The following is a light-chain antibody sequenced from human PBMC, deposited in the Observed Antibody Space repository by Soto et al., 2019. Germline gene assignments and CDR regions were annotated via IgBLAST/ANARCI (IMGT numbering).Light chain of an antibody. CDR3: QSYDSSLSGWI. V-gene: IGLV1-40*01. J-gene: IGLJ2*01. Sequence: QSQLTQPPSVSGAPGQRVTISCTGGSSNVGAGFDVQWYRQLPGTAPRLLIFRNSNRPSGVPDRFSGSKSGNSASLAITGLQAEDEADYYCQSYDSSLSGWIFGGGTKLTVL. CDR2: RNS. CDR1: SSNVGAGFD.